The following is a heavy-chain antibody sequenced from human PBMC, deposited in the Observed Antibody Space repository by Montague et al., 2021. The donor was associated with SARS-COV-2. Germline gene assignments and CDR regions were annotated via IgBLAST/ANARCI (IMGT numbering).Heavy chain of an antibody. V-gene: IGHV3-48*03. CDR1: GFTFSSYE. CDR3: AREKRRITIFGVVIMEYFDL. Sequence: SLRLSCAASGFTFSSYEMNWVRQAPGKGLEWVSYISSSGSTIYYADSVKGRFTISRDNAKNSLYLQMNSLRAEDTAVYYCAREKRRITIFGVVIMEYFDLWGRGTLVTVSS. D-gene: IGHD3-3*01. CDR2: ISSSGSTI. J-gene: IGHJ2*01.